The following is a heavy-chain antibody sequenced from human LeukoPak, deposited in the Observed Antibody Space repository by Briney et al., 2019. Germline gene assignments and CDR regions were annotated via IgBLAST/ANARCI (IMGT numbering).Heavy chain of an antibody. D-gene: IGHD6-19*01. CDR2: ISWNSGSI. J-gene: IGHJ4*02. V-gene: IGHV3-9*01. CDR1: GFTFDDYA. Sequence: QPGRSLRLSCAASGFTFDDYAMHWVRQAPGKGLEWVSGISWNSGSIGYADSVKGRFTISRDNAKNSLYLQMNSLRAEDTALYYCAKVRGSGWTGRDYFDYWGQGTLVTVSP. CDR3: AKVRGSGWTGRDYFDY.